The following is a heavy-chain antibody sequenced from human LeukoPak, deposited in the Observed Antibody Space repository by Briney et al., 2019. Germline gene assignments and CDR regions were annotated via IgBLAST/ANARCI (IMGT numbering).Heavy chain of an antibody. J-gene: IGHJ4*02. D-gene: IGHD6-13*01. V-gene: IGHV3-23*01. CDR1: GFTFSSYA. CDR2: ISGSGGNT. Sequence: GGSLRLSCAASGFTFSSYAMSWVRQSPGKGLEWVSAISGSGGNTHYADSVKGRFTISRDNSKNTLYLQMDSLRADDTAVYYCARGEGIAAAGTEFDYWGQGTLVTVSS. CDR3: ARGEGIAAAGTEFDY.